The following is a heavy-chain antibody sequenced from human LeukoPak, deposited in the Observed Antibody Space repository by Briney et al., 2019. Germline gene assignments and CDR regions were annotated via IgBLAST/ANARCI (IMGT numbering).Heavy chain of an antibody. Sequence: SETLSLTCAVYGGSFSGYYWSWIRQPPGKGLEWIGEINHSGSTNYNPSLKSRVTISVDTSKNQFSLKLSSVTAADTAVYYCARRTIAAAGTPLYYWGQGTLVTVSS. CDR2: INHSGST. D-gene: IGHD6-13*01. V-gene: IGHV4-34*01. CDR3: ARRTIAAAGTPLYY. J-gene: IGHJ4*02. CDR1: GGSFSGYY.